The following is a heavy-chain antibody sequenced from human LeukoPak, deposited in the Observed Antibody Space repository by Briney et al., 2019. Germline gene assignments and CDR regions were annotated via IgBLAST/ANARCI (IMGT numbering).Heavy chain of an antibody. V-gene: IGHV4-34*01. CDR1: GGSFSGYY. CDR2: INHSGST. CDR3: ARGAFTMVRGVGYYYYGMDV. D-gene: IGHD3-10*01. J-gene: IGHJ6*02. Sequence: SETLSLTCAVYGGSFSGYYWSWIRQPPGKGLEWIGEINHSGSTNYNPSLKSRVTISVDTSKNQFSLKLSSVTAADTAVYYCARGAFTMVRGVGYYYYGMDVWGQGTTVTVSS.